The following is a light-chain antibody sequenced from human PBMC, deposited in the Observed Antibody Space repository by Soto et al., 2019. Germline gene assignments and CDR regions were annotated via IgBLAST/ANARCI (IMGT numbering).Light chain of an antibody. V-gene: IGKV1-9*01. CDR2: SAS. CDR1: QALSNY. J-gene: IGKJ4*01. CDR3: QQLSRYPLT. Sequence: DIQMTQSPSTLSASVGDTVTITCRASQALSNYLAWYQQKPGKAPDLLIYSASTLQSGVPSRFSGSGSETEFSLTIRALQREDFATYYCQQLSRYPLTFGGGTKVDIK.